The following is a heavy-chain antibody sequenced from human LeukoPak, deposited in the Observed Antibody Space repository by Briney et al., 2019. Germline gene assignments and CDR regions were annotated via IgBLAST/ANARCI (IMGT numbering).Heavy chain of an antibody. V-gene: IGHV4-4*07. CDR1: GGSISNYY. CDR2: IYSSGST. CDR3: AREGYFDSGDYYY. J-gene: IGHJ4*02. Sequence: SETLSLTCSVSGGSISNYYWTWIRQPAGKGLEWIGRIYSSGSTNYNPSLKSRVTMSVDTSNNQFSLKLSSVTAADTAVYYCAREGYFDSGDYYYWGQGTLVTVSS. D-gene: IGHD3-22*01.